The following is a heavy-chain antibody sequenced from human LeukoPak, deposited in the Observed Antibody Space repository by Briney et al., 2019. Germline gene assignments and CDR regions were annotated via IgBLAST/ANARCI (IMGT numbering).Heavy chain of an antibody. V-gene: IGHV3-30*04. D-gene: IGHD5-24*01. Sequence: GGSLRLSCAASGFTFSSYAMHWVRQAPGKGLEWVAVISYDGTNKYYADSVKGRFTISRDNSKNTLYLQMNSLRAEDTAVYYCAREMATMINYFDYWGQGTLVTVSS. CDR2: ISYDGTNK. CDR1: GFTFSSYA. CDR3: AREMATMINYFDY. J-gene: IGHJ4*02.